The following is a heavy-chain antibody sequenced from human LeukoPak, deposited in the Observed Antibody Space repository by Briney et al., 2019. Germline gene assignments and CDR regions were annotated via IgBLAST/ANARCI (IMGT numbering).Heavy chain of an antibody. Sequence: ASVKVSCKASGYTFTGYHMHWVRQAPGQGLEWMGWINPNSGGTNYAQKFQGRVTMTRDTSISTAYMDLTRLRSDDTAVYYCARDLGSGWTFDYWGQGTLVTVSS. J-gene: IGHJ4*02. D-gene: IGHD6-19*01. CDR1: GYTFTGYH. CDR2: INPNSGGT. V-gene: IGHV1-2*02. CDR3: ARDLGSGWTFDY.